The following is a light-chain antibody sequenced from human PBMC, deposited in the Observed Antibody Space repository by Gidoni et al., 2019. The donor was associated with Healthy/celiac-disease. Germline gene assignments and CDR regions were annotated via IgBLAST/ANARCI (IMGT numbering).Light chain of an antibody. Sequence: QSALTQPPSASGSPGQSVTISCPGTSSDVGGYNYVSWYQQHPGKAPKLMLYEASKRPSGVPDRFSGSKSGNTASLTVSGLQAEDEADYYCSSYAGSNNPVFGGGTKLTVL. CDR2: EAS. V-gene: IGLV2-8*01. CDR3: SSYAGSNNPV. CDR1: SSDVGGYNY. J-gene: IGLJ2*01.